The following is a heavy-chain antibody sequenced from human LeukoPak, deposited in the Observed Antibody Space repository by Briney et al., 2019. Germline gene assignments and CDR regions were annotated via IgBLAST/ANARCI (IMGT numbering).Heavy chain of an antibody. CDR1: GFTFSSYS. CDR2: ISTTSSFI. V-gene: IGHV3-21*01. CDR3: ARGAVAGIYDY. Sequence: GPLRLSCGASGFTFSSYSMSWVRQAPGKGLEWVSSISTTSSFIYYADSLKGRFTISRDNAKNSLYLQMNSLGAEDTAVYFCARGAVAGIYDYWGQGTLVTVSP. J-gene: IGHJ4*02. D-gene: IGHD6-19*01.